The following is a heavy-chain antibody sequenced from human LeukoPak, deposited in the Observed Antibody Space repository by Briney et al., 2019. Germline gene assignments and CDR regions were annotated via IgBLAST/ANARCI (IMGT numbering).Heavy chain of an antibody. Sequence: SETLSLTCTVSGYSISNSYYWGWIRQSPGKGLEWIGSIYHSGSTYYNPSLKSRVTISVDTSKNQFSLKLSSVTAADTAVYYCARTTEAHSWRTRYYDYYMDVWGKGTTVTVSS. V-gene: IGHV4-38-2*02. CDR3: ARTTEAHSWRTRYYDYYMDV. CDR2: IYHSGST. J-gene: IGHJ6*03. D-gene: IGHD6-13*01. CDR1: GYSISNSYY.